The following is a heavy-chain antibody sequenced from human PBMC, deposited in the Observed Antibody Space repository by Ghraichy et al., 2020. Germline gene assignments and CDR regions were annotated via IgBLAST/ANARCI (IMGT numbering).Heavy chain of an antibody. CDR3: AKELTTVVRGGTSGVRDDAFDI. Sequence: GGSLRLSCAASGFTFSSYGMHWVRQAPGKGLEWVAVISYDGSNKYYADSVKGRFTISRDNSKNTLYLQMNSLRAEDTAVYYCAKELTTVVRGGTSGVRDDAFDIWGQGTMVTVSS. D-gene: IGHD4-23*01. CDR1: GFTFSSYG. V-gene: IGHV3-30*18. J-gene: IGHJ3*02. CDR2: ISYDGSNK.